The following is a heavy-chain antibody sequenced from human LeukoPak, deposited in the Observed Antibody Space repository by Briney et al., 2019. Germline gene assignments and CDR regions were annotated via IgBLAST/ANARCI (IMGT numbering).Heavy chain of an antibody. J-gene: IGHJ5*02. CDR1: GFTFSSYW. Sequence: GGSLRLSCAASGFTFSSYWMSWVRQAPGKGLEWVANIKQDGSEKYYVDSVKGRFTISRDNAKNSLYLQMNSLRSDDTAVYYCARGLEQQINKNWFDPWGQGTLVTVSS. D-gene: IGHD6-13*01. CDR3: ARGLEQQINKNWFDP. V-gene: IGHV3-7*03. CDR2: IKQDGSEK.